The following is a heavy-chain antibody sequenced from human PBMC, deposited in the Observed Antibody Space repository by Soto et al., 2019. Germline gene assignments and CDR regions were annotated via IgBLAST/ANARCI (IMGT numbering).Heavy chain of an antibody. J-gene: IGHJ4*02. D-gene: IGHD2-15*01. V-gene: IGHV4-61*01. CDR1: GGSVGNDYYY. CDR3: AREGCSGGRCYSGHKLGIDY. Sequence: SETLSLTCTVSGGSVGNDYYYWSWIRQPPGRGLEWIGNIYYSGSTKYNPSLKSRVTISADTSKNQFSLKLSSVTAADTAVYYCAREGCSGGRCYSGHKLGIDYWGQGSLVTVSS. CDR2: IYYSGST.